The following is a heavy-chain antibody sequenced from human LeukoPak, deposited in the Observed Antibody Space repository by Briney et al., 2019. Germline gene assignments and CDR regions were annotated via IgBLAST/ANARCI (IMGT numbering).Heavy chain of an antibody. CDR2: INPSGGST. Sequence: ASVKVSCKASGYTFTSYYMHWVRQAPGQGLEWMGIINPSGGSTSYAQKFQGKVTMTRDTSTSTVYMELSSLRSEDTAVYYCARVLWFGDPQHDAFDIWGQGTMVTVSS. J-gene: IGHJ3*02. D-gene: IGHD3-10*01. CDR1: GYTFTSYY. V-gene: IGHV1-46*01. CDR3: ARVLWFGDPQHDAFDI.